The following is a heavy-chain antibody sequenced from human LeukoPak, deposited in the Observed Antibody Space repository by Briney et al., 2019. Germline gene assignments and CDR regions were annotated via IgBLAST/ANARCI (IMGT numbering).Heavy chain of an antibody. J-gene: IGHJ5*02. Sequence: SSGKVSCKASGGTFSSYGISWVRQAPGQGLEWMGRIIPIFGTANYAQKFQGRVTITTDESTSTAYMELSSLRSEDTAVYYCVIPVSGTPSDPWGQGTLVTVSS. CDR3: VIPVSGTPSDP. V-gene: IGHV1-69*05. CDR1: GGTFSSYG. D-gene: IGHD6-19*01. CDR2: IIPIFGTA.